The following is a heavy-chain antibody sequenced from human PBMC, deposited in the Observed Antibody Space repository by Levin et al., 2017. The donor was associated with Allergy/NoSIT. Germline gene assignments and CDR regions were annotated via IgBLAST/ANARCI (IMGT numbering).Heavy chain of an antibody. CDR1: GRSLRSYY. D-gene: IGHD3-3*01. J-gene: IGHJ4*02. Sequence: SPTLSLPCPVSGRSLRSYYWSWIRQPPGKGLEWIGYIYYNGNTNYNPSLTSRVTMSIDTSENQFSLKLSSVTAADTAVYYCARGEFWSGLDYWGQGALVTVSS. CDR3: ARGEFWSGLDY. CDR2: IYYNGNT. V-gene: IGHV4-59*01.